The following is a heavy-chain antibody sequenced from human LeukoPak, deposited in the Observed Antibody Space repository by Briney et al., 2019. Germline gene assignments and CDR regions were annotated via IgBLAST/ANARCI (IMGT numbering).Heavy chain of an antibody. J-gene: IGHJ4*02. V-gene: IGHV3-23*01. D-gene: IGHD6-19*01. CDR2: ISGSGDNT. CDR1: GFTFSSSG. CDR3: ARDSPPGYSSY. Sequence: PGGSLRLSCAASGFTFSSSGMSWVRQAPGKGLEWVSTISGSGDNTFYADSVKGRFTISRDNSKNTLYLQMNSLRAEDTAVYYCARDSPPGYSSYWGQGTLVTVSS.